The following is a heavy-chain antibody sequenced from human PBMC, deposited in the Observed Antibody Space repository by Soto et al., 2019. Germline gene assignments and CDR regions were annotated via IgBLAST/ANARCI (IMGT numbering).Heavy chain of an antibody. Sequence: PGGSLRLSCAASGFTFSSYAMSWVRQAPGKGLEWVSAISGSGGSTYYADSVKGRFTISRDNSKNTLYLQMNSLRAEDTAVYYCAKDGRRFLEWLLWNGPYGMDVWGQGTTVTVSS. CDR1: GFTFSSYA. D-gene: IGHD3-3*01. V-gene: IGHV3-23*01. J-gene: IGHJ6*02. CDR2: ISGSGGST. CDR3: AKDGRRFLEWLLWNGPYGMDV.